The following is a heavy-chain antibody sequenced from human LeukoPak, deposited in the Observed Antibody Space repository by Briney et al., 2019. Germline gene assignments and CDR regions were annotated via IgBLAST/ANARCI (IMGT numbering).Heavy chain of an antibody. D-gene: IGHD1-26*01. V-gene: IGHV1-69*05. CDR1: GGTFSSYA. CDR3: ARVGGSYRGNYFDY. Sequence: GASVKVSCKASGGTFSSYAISWVRQAPGQGLEWMGGIIPIFGTANYAQKFQGRVTMTRDTSTSTVYMELSSLRSEDTAVYYCARVGGSYRGNYFDYWGQGTLVTVSS. J-gene: IGHJ4*02. CDR2: IIPIFGTA.